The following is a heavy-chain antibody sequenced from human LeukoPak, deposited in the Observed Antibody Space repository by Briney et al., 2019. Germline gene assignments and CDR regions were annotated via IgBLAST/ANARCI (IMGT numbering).Heavy chain of an antibody. CDR1: GSSISSYY. CDR3: ARHNRYYYYYGMDV. D-gene: IGHD1-14*01. Sequence: SETLSLTCTVSGSSISSYYWSWIRQPPGKGLEWTGYIYYSGSTNYNPSLKSRVTISVDTSKNQFSLKLSSVTAADTAVYYCARHNRYYYYYGMDVWGQGTTVTVSS. J-gene: IGHJ6*02. V-gene: IGHV4-59*08. CDR2: IYYSGST.